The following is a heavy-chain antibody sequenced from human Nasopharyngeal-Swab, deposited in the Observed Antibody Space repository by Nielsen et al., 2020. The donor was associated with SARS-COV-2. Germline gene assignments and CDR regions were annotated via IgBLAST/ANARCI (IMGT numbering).Heavy chain of an antibody. V-gene: IGHV3-7*01. J-gene: IGHJ4*02. CDR3: ARVGGRTSPMGS. CDR2: IKQDGSEK. Sequence: GESLKISCVASGFTFRDYWMSWVRQAPAKGLEWVASIKQDGSEKNYVDSVKGRSTTSRDNAKNSLFLQMDSLRTEDTAFYYCARVGGRTSPMGSWGQGTLVTVSS. D-gene: IGHD3-10*01. CDR1: GFTFRDYW.